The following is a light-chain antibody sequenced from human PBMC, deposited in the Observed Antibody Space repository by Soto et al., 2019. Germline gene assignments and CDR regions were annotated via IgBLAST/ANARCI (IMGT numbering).Light chain of an antibody. CDR2: QVT. CDR1: SSDIGGYYY. J-gene: IGLJ1*01. CDR3: TSYSSSDIFYV. Sequence: QSVLTQPASVSGSPGQSITISRTGTSSDIGGYYYVSWYQHHPGKAPKLLIYQVTNRPSRVSNRFSGSKSGNTASLTISGLQADDEADYYCTSYSSSDIFYVFGTGTKV. V-gene: IGLV2-14*01.